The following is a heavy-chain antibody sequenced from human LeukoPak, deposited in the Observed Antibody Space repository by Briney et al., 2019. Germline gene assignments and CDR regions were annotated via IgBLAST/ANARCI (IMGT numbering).Heavy chain of an antibody. Sequence: SETLSLTCTVSGGSISSYYWSWIRQPPGKGLEWIGYIYYSGSTDYNPSLKSRVTISVDTSKNQFSLKLSSVTAADTAVYYCARRGQGFDYWGQGTLVTVSS. V-gene: IGHV4-59*08. CDR1: GGSISSYY. CDR2: IYYSGST. CDR3: ARRGQGFDY. J-gene: IGHJ4*02.